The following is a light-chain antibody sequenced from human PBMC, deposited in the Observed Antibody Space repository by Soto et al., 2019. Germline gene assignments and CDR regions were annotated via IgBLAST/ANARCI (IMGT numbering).Light chain of an antibody. CDR1: QSVSSY. J-gene: IGKJ1*01. V-gene: IGKV3-11*01. Sequence: EIVMAHSRSTLSLSPVERATLSCSASQSVSSYLAWYQQKPGQAPRLLIYDASNRATGIPARFSGSGSGTDFTLTISSLEPEDFAVYYCQQRSNWPRTFGQGTKVDNK. CDR3: QQRSNWPRT. CDR2: DAS.